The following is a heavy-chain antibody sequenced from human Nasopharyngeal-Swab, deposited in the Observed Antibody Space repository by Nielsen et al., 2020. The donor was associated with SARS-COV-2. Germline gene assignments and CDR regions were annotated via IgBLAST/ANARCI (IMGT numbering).Heavy chain of an antibody. V-gene: IGHV1-2*04. J-gene: IGHJ4*02. Sequence: ASVKVSCKASGYGFTDYYIHWVRQAPGQGLEWLGWINPDSGATNYAQKFRGWVTMTRDTSISTAYMELSRLRPDDTAVYYCAREYKRGATFDYWGQGTLVTVSS. D-gene: IGHD1-14*01. CDR3: AREYKRGATFDY. CDR1: GYGFTDYY. CDR2: INPDSGAT.